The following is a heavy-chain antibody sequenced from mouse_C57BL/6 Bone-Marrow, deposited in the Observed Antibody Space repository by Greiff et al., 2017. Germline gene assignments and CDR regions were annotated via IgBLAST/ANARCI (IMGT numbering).Heavy chain of an antibody. D-gene: IGHD1-1*01. V-gene: IGHV1-19*01. CDR2: INPYNGGT. CDR3: AREGGDYGSSYLYFDY. J-gene: IGHJ2*01. CDR1: GYTFTDYY. Sequence: EVQLQQSGPVLVKPGASVKMSCKASGYTFTDYYMNWVKQSHGKSLEWIGVINPYNGGTSYNQKFKGKATLTVDKSSSTAYMELNSLTSEDSAVYYCAREGGDYGSSYLYFDYWGQGTTLTVSS.